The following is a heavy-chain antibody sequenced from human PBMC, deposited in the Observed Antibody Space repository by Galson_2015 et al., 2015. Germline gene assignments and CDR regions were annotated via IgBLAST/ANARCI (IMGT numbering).Heavy chain of an antibody. CDR1: GFTFSSYG. Sequence: SLRLSCAASGFTFSSYGMHWVRQAPGKGLEWVAVIWYDGSNKYYADSVKGRFTISRDNSKNTLYLQMNSLRAEDTAVYYCAREGGGTSTVTTPFDYSGHRTLFTVSS. V-gene: IGHV3-33*01. D-gene: IGHD4-17*01. CDR3: AREGGGTSTVTTPFDY. J-gene: IGHJ4*01. CDR2: IWYDGSNK.